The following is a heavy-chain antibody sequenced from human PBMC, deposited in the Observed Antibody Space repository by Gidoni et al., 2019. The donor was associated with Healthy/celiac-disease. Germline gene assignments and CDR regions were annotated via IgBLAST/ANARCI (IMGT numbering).Heavy chain of an antibody. D-gene: IGHD6-6*01. CDR2: IRSKANSYAT. J-gene: IGHJ4*02. CDR1: GFPFSGSA. V-gene: IGHV3-73*01. CDR3: TRHPTIEYSSSSGRGY. Sequence: EVQLVESGGGLVQPGGSLTLSCAASGFPFSGSAMHWVRQASGKGLEWVGRIRSKANSYATAYAASVKGRFTISRDDSKNTAYLQMNSLKTEDTAVYYCTRHPTIEYSSSSGRGYWGQGTLVTVSS.